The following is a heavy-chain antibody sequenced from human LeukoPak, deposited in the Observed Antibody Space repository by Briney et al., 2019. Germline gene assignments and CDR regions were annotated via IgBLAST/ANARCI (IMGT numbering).Heavy chain of an antibody. CDR1: GFIFSDYY. D-gene: IGHD4-17*01. CDR2: VTSSGGHM. Sequence: AGGSLRLSCAASGFIFSDYYMTWIRQAPGKGLEWVSYVTSSGGHMYYADSAKGRFTISRDNAKNSLDLQMNSLRAEDTAVYYCARVARYGDYIGGSDYWGRGALVTVSS. V-gene: IGHV3-11*04. J-gene: IGHJ4*02. CDR3: ARVARYGDYIGGSDY.